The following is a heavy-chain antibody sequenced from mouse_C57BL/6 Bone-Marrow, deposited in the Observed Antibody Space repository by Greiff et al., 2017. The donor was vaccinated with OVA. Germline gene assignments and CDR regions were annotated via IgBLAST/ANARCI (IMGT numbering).Heavy chain of an antibody. CDR3: ARDLGGSRPFAY. V-gene: IGHV5-4*01. D-gene: IGHD1-1*01. CDR2: ISDGGSYT. J-gene: IGHJ3*01. Sequence: EVMLVESGGGLVKPGGSLKLSCAASGFTFSSYAMSWVRQTPEKRLEWVATISDGGSYTYYTDNVKGRFTLSRDNAKNNLYLHMSHLKSEDTAMYYCARDLGGSRPFAYWGQGTLVTVSA. CDR1: GFTFSSYA.